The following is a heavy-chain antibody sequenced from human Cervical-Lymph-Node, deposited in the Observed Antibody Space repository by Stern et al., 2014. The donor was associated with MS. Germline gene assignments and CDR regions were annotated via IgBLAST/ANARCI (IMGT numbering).Heavy chain of an antibody. D-gene: IGHD3-16*01. CDR3: TRAVGGVGRD. V-gene: IGHV1-46*01. CDR1: GYTFTNYY. CDR2: INPNGSVT. J-gene: IGHJ4*02. Sequence: VQLVESGPEVKKPGASVMVSCKTSGYTFTNYYIHWVRQAPGQGLEWMGIINPNGSVTASAQKFQGRLTMTRDTSTTTVYMRLITLTSEDTAMYYCTRAVGGVGRDWGQGTLVFVSS.